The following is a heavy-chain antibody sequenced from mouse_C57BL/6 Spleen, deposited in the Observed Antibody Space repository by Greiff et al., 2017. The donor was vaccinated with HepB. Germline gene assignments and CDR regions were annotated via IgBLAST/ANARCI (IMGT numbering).Heavy chain of an antibody. J-gene: IGHJ1*03. V-gene: IGHV3-1*01. D-gene: IGHD2-4*01. CDR3: AREGLRGWYFDV. CDR2: ISYSGST. Sequence: EVQLVESGPGMVKPSQSLSLTCTVTGYSITSGYDWHWIRHFPGNKLEWMGYISYSGSTNYNPSLKSRISITHDTSKNHFFLKLNSVTTEDTATYYCAREGLRGWYFDVWGTGTTVTVSS. CDR1: GYSITSGYD.